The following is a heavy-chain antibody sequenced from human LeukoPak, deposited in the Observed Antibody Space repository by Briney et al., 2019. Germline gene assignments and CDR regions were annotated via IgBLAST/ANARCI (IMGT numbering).Heavy chain of an antibody. V-gene: IGHV3-7*01. CDR2: VNQGGTQK. CDR3: AREHYFYYLDA. Sequence: GGSLRLSCAASGFTFSTQWMSWVRQAPGEGLEWVAIVNQGGTQKYYVDSVKGRFTISRDNAENSLYLQMNSLRAEDTAVYYCAREHYFYYLDAWGKGTTVTVSS. J-gene: IGHJ6*03. CDR1: GFTFSTQW.